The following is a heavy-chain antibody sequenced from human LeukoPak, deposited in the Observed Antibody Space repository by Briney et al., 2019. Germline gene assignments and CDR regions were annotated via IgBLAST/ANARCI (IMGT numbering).Heavy chain of an antibody. J-gene: IGHJ4*02. V-gene: IGHV3-48*02. CDR1: GFTFGNYY. CDR2: ISPSSSAI. D-gene: IGHD6-19*01. Sequence: GGSLRLSCAASGFTFGNYYMNWVRQAPGKGLEWVSSISPSSSAIYYADSVKGRFTISRDNAENSVYLQMNSLRDEDTAVYYCARQFSGWTTYWGQGTLVTVSS. CDR3: ARQFSGWTTY.